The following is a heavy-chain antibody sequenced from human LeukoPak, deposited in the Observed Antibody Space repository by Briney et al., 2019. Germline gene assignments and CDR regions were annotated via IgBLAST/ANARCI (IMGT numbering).Heavy chain of an antibody. CDR1: GFTFSSYA. J-gene: IGHJ4*02. Sequence: GGSLRLSCAASGFTFSSYAMSWVRQAPGKGLEWVSSISSSSSYIYYADSVKGRFTISRDNAKNSLYLQMNSLRAEDTAVYYCARKSSLGSYFDYWGQGTLVTVSS. CDR2: ISSSSSYI. D-gene: IGHD6-13*01. V-gene: IGHV3-21*01. CDR3: ARKSSLGSYFDY.